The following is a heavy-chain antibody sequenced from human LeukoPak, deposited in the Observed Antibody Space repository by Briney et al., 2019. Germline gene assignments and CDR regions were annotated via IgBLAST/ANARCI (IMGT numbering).Heavy chain of an antibody. CDR2: IYYSGST. D-gene: IGHD2-15*01. Sequence: SETLSLTCTVSGGSISSDYWSWIRQPPGKELEWIGYIYYSGSTNYNPSLKSRVTISVDTSKNQFSLKLSSVTAADTAVYYCARMVAARPYYMDVWGKGTTVTVSS. CDR1: GGSISSDY. V-gene: IGHV4-59*01. J-gene: IGHJ6*03. CDR3: ARMVAARPYYMDV.